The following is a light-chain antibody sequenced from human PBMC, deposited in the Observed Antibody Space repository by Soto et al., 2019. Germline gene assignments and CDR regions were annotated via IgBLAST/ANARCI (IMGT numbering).Light chain of an antibody. CDR1: QSVSSS. V-gene: IGKV3-15*01. Sequence: EKVLTQSPATLSVSPGEGATLSCRARQSVSSSLAWYQQKPGQAPSLLIYGASTRAAGVPARFSGSGSGTEFTLTISSLQSEDFAVYYCQEYNRRPPATFGQGTKVDNK. J-gene: IGKJ1*01. CDR2: GAS. CDR3: QEYNRRPPAT.